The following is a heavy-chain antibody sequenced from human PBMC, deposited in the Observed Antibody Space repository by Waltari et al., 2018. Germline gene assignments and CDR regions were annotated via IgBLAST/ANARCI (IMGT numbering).Heavy chain of an antibody. CDR2: IYYSGST. CDR1: GGSISSSSYY. J-gene: IGHJ6*03. V-gene: IGHV4-39*07. Sequence: QLQLQESGPGLVKPSETLSLTCTVSGGSISSSSYYWGWIRQPPGKGLEWIGSIYYSGSTYYNPALKSRVTISVDTSKNQFSLKLSSVTAADTAVYYCARVRFLEWFQYYYYMDVWGKGTTVTISS. D-gene: IGHD3-3*01. CDR3: ARVRFLEWFQYYYYMDV.